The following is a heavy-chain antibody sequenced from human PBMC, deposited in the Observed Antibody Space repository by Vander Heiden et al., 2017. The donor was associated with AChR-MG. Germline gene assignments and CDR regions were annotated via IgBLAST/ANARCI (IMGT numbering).Heavy chain of an antibody. V-gene: IGHV5-10-1*03. CDR1: GYSFTSYW. D-gene: IGHD5-18*01. Sequence: EVQLVQSGAEVKKPGESLRISCKGSGYSFTSYWTSGVRQMPGKGLEWMGRIEPSDSYTNYRPSFQGHVTISADKSISTAYRQWSSLKASDTAMYYCARTDTAMEMDGYYFDYWGQGTRVTVSS. CDR2: IEPSDSYT. CDR3: ARTDTAMEMDGYYFDY. J-gene: IGHJ4*02.